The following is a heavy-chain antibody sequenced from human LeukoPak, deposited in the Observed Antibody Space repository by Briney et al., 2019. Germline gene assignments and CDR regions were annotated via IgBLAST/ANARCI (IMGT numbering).Heavy chain of an antibody. CDR2: IYHSGST. CDR3: ARGEGYYDYVWGSYRLGSYDY. V-gene: IGHV4-59*12. Sequence: SETLSLTCTVSGGSISSYYWSWIRQPPGKGLEWIGSIYHSGSTNYNPSLKSRVTISVDTSKNQFSLKLSSVTAADTAVYYCARGEGYYDYVWGSYRLGSYDYWGQGTLVTVSS. CDR1: GGSISSYY. J-gene: IGHJ4*02. D-gene: IGHD3-16*02.